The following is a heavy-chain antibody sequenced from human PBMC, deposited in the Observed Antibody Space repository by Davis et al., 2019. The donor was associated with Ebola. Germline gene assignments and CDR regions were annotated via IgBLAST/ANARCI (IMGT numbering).Heavy chain of an antibody. D-gene: IGHD4-17*01. CDR1: GYSISSGYY. CDR3: ATRVTTECYFDY. CDR2: IYHSGST. J-gene: IGHJ4*02. Sequence: SETLSLTCTVSGYSISSGYYWGWIRQPPGKGLEWIGSIYHSGSTYYNPSLKSRVTISVDTSKNLFSLKLSSVTAADTAVYYCATRVTTECYFDYWGQGTLVTVSS. V-gene: IGHV4-38-2*02.